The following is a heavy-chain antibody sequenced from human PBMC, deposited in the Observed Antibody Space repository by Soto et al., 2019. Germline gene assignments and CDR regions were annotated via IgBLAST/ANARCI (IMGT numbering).Heavy chain of an antibody. V-gene: IGHV3-23*01. J-gene: IGHJ6*02. Sequence: GGSLRLSCAASGFTFSSYGMSWVRQGPGKGLEWVSVISGSGGSTYYADSVKGRFTISRDNSKNTLYLQMNSLRAEDTAVYYCAKDLRSGYYYYGMDVWGQGTTVTVSS. CDR2: ISGSGGST. CDR3: AKDLRSGYYYYGMDV. CDR1: GFTFSSYG.